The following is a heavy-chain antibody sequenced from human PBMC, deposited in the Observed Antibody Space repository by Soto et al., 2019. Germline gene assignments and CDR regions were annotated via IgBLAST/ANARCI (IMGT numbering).Heavy chain of an antibody. CDR1: GYTFTGYY. Sequence: ASVKVSCKASGYTFTGYYIHWVRQAPGQGLEWMGWINPNSGGTNYAQKFQGWVTMTRDTSISTAYMELSRLRSDDAAVYYCARDQYGSGKMDVWGKGTTVTVSS. J-gene: IGHJ6*04. D-gene: IGHD3-10*01. CDR3: ARDQYGSGKMDV. V-gene: IGHV1-2*04. CDR2: INPNSGGT.